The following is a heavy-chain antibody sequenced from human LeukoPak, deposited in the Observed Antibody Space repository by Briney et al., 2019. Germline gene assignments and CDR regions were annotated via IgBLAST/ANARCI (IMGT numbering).Heavy chain of an antibody. D-gene: IGHD6-19*01. Sequence: GGSLRLSCAASGFTFSSYAMSWVRQAPGKGLEWVLAISGSGGSTYYADSVKGRFTISRDNSKNTLYLQMNSLRAEDTAVYYCAKDLASAVARWGWFDPWGQGTLVTVSS. J-gene: IGHJ5*02. CDR3: AKDLASAVARWGWFDP. CDR2: ISGSGGST. CDR1: GFTFSSYA. V-gene: IGHV3-23*01.